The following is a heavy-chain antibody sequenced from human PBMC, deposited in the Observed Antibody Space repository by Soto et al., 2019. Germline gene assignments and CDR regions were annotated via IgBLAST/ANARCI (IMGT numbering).Heavy chain of an antibody. J-gene: IGHJ4*02. V-gene: IGHV1-69*01. CDR3: AASESSSWQDDY. Sequence: QVQLVQSGAEMKKPGSSVKVSCKVSGDSFSSYAISWVRQAPGEGLEWVGGIIPIFETANYAQNFQGRVTIAAVESTTTAYLEVTRLRPQDTAVFYCAASESSSWQDDYWGQGTLITVSS. D-gene: IGHD6-13*01. CDR1: GDSFSSYA. CDR2: IIPIFETA.